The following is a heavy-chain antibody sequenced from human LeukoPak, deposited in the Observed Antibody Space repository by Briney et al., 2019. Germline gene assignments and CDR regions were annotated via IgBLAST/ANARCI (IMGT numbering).Heavy chain of an antibody. Sequence: SETLFPTCTVSGGSISSYYWSWIRQPPGKGLEWIGYIYYSGSTKYNPSLKSRVTISVDTSKNQFSLKLNSVTAADTAVYYCATSWGSGGSWPFDYWGQGTLVTVSS. CDR1: GGSISSYY. J-gene: IGHJ4*02. CDR2: IYYSGST. CDR3: ATSWGSGGSWPFDY. D-gene: IGHD2-15*01. V-gene: IGHV4-59*08.